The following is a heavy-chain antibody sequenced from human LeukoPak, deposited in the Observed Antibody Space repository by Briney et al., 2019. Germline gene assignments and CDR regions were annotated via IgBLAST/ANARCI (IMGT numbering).Heavy chain of an antibody. CDR3: ARHGGSGSFDY. CDR1: GGSISSYY. Sequence: SETLSLTCTVSGGSISSYYWSWIRQPPGKGLEWIGYSYYSGTTTPHPSLKSRVTISVDPSKNQSSLRLTSVTAADTAVYYCARHGGSGSFDYWGQGTLVTVSS. J-gene: IGHJ4*02. D-gene: IGHD3-3*01. V-gene: IGHV4-59*08. CDR2: SYYSGTT.